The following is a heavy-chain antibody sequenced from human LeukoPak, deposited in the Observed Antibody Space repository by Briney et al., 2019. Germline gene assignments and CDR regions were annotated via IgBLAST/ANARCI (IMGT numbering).Heavy chain of an antibody. CDR2: MNPNSVNT. D-gene: IGHD3-16*02. CDR3: ARGGLPYDYVWGSYRPPGDY. V-gene: IGHV1-8*01. J-gene: IGHJ4*02. Sequence: ASVTVSCKASGYTFTSYYINWVRQAPGQGLEWMGWMNPNSVNTGYAQKFQGRVTMNRNTSISTAYMELSSLRSEDTAVYYCARGGLPYDYVWGSYRPPGDYWGQGTLVNVSS. CDR1: GYTFTSYY.